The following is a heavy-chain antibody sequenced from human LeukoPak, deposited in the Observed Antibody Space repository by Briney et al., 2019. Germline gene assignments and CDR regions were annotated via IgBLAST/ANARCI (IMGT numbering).Heavy chain of an antibody. CDR2: ISSSSYI. V-gene: IGHV3-21*04. CDR1: GFTFSSYS. J-gene: IGHJ4*02. D-gene: IGHD3-10*01. CDR3: ARDRPNYYGSGSYYLDFDC. Sequence: GGSLRLSCAASGFTFSSYSMNWVRQAPGKGLEWVSSISSSSYIYYADSVKGRFTISRDNAKNSLYLQMNSLRAEDTAVYYWARDRPNYYGSGSYYLDFDCWGQGTLVTVSS.